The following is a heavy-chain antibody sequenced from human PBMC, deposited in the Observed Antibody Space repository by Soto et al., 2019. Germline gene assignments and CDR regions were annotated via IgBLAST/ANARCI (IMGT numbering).Heavy chain of an antibody. CDR2: ISGSGVTT. CDR1: GFTFSSHA. V-gene: IGHV3-23*01. J-gene: IGHJ6*02. D-gene: IGHD6-13*01. Sequence: PGGSLRLSCAASGFTFSSHAMNWVRQAPGKGLEWVSGISGSGVTTYYADSVKGRFTISRDNSKNTLFLQMNSLRADDTAVYYCAKTKQRLVKDYDFGMDVWGQGTTVTVSS. CDR3: AKTKQRLVKDYDFGMDV.